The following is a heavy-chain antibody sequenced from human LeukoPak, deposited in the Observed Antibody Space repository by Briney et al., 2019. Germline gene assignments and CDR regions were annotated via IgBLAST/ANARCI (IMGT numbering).Heavy chain of an antibody. CDR3: AKGPGRDDYYDSSGYYYTDY. V-gene: IGHV3-23*01. J-gene: IGHJ4*02. CDR2: ISGSGGST. D-gene: IGHD3-22*01. CDR1: GFTFSSYA. Sequence: GGSLRLSCAASGFTFSSYAMSWVRQAPGKGLEWVSAISGSGGSTYYADSVKGRFTISRDNSKNTLYLQMNSLRAEDTAVYYCAKGPGRDDYYDSSGYYYTDYWGQGTLVTVSS.